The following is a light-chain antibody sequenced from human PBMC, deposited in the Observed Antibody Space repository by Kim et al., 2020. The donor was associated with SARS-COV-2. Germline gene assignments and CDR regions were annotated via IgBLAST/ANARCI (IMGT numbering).Light chain of an antibody. Sequence: AYVGDSVTLNCRASQSISNCLPWHQRKPGKCPKLLIYKASSLEGGVPSRFSGSGSGTKITLTISSLQPDDFATYYCQQYASSPWTFGQGTKVDIK. CDR3: QQYASSPWT. CDR2: KAS. V-gene: IGKV1-5*03. J-gene: IGKJ1*01. CDR1: QSISNC.